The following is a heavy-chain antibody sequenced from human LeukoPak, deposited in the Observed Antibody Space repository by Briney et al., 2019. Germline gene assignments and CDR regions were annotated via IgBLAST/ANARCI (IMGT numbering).Heavy chain of an antibody. J-gene: IGHJ5*02. Sequence: PSETLSLTCSVSGDSIRGADFYWSWIRHHPGKGLECIGYIYYSGSTYYNPSLKSRITISVDTSKNHFSLKLTSVTAADTAVYYCARVELRRGLRWFDPWGQGTLVTVSS. CDR3: ARVELRRGLRWFDP. D-gene: IGHD1-7*01. V-gene: IGHV4-31*03. CDR2: IYYSGST. CDR1: GDSIRGADFY.